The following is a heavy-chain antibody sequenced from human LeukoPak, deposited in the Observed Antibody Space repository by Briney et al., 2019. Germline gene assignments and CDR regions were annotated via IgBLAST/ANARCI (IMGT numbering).Heavy chain of an antibody. V-gene: IGHV4-59*06. CDR3: ATFTTSSGFDY. D-gene: IGHD6-6*01. CDR2: IYYSGST. J-gene: IGHJ4*02. CDR1: GFIFSAYI. Sequence: LRLSCAASGFIFSAYIMDWVRQAPGKGLEWIGYIYYSGSTYYSPSLKSRVTISVDTSKNQFSLKVSSVTAADTAIYYCATFTTSSGFDYWGQGTLVTVSS.